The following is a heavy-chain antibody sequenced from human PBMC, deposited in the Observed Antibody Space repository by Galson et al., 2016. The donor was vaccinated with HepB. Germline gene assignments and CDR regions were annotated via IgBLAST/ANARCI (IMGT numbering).Heavy chain of an antibody. Sequence: SETLSLTCAVSGGFVSSGNWWSWVRQPPGKGLEWIGEIYHSGSTNYNPSLKRRVTISVDTSKNQFSLKLSSVTAADTAVYYCARVKGVLRYFDWQEWGGAFDIWGQGTMVTVSS. V-gene: IGHV4-4*02. CDR3: ARVKGVLRYFDWQEWGGAFDI. CDR2: IYHSGST. CDR1: GGFVSSGNW. D-gene: IGHD3-9*01. J-gene: IGHJ3*02.